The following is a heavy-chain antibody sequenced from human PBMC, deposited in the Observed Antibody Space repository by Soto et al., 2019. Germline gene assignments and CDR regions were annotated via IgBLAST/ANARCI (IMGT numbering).Heavy chain of an antibody. CDR2: VIPIFGTA. J-gene: IGHJ3*02. CDR3: AREICVWAPRPPQKYAIDI. Sequence: SVKVSCKASGGTFSSYAISWVRQAPGQGLEWMGGVIPIFGTANYAQKFQGGVTLTADESTSTAYMELSSLRSEDTAVYYCAREICVWAPRPPQKYAIDIWGQETMVSVSS. V-gene: IGHV1-69*13. D-gene: IGHD1-26*01. CDR1: GGTFSSYA.